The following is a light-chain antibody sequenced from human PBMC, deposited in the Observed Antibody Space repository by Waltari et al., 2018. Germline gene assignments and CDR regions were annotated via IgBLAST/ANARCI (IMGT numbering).Light chain of an antibody. CDR1: QSVSRA. J-gene: IGKJ1*01. CDR3: QHYVRLPVT. CDR2: GAS. V-gene: IGKV3-20*01. Sequence: EIVLTQSPGTLSLSPGERVTLSCRASQSVSRALAWYQQKPGQAPRLLIYGASNRATGIPDRCSGSGSGTDFSLTIRRLEPEDFAVYYCQHYVRLPVTFGQGTKVEIK.